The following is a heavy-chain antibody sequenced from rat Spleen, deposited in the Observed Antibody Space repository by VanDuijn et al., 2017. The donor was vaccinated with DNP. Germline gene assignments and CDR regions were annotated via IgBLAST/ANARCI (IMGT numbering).Heavy chain of an antibody. CDR1: GFSFSDYY. Sequence: EVQLVESGGDLVQPGRSQKLSCAASGFSFSDYYMAWVRQAPTKGLEWVASISPSGGSTYYRDSVKGRFTISRDNARSTLYLQMDSLRSEDTATYYCTKAGGYSPWYFDYWGQGVMVTVSS. CDR3: TKAGGYSPWYFDY. J-gene: IGHJ2*01. D-gene: IGHD1-11*01. CDR2: ISPSGGST. V-gene: IGHV5-27*01.